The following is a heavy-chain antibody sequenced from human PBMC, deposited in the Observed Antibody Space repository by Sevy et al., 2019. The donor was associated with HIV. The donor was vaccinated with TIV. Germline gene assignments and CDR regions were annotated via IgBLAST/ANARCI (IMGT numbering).Heavy chain of an antibody. CDR2: ITRNSYEAYGGTT. Sequence: GGSLRLSCTTSGLTFDDFAMSWFRQAPGKGLEWVAIITRNSYEAYGGTTEYAASVKGRFIISRDDSKSIAYLQMNSLKTEDTAVYYCTRRLATADTPEYYFDYWGQGTLVTVSS. V-gene: IGHV3-49*03. CDR1: GLTFDDFA. D-gene: IGHD5-12*01. CDR3: TRRLATADTPEYYFDY. J-gene: IGHJ4*02.